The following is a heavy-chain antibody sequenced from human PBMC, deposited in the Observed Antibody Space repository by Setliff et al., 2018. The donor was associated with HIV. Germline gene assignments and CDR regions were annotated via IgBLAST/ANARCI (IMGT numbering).Heavy chain of an antibody. CDR3: ARLDSSGYYRSFDV. J-gene: IGHJ3*01. V-gene: IGHV5-51*01. CDR1: GYTFTNYW. Sequence: PGESLKISCKAPGYTFTNYWTAWVRQMPGKGLEWMGIIHPRDFDIKYSQSFQGQVTISADKPLSTAYLQWNSLKASDTALYYCARLDSSGYYRSFDVWGQGTMVTVSS. CDR2: IHPRDFDI. D-gene: IGHD3-22*01.